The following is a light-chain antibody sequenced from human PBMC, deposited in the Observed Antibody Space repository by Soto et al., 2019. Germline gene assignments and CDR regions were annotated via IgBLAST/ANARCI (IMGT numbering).Light chain of an antibody. CDR1: QIVSKY. J-gene: IGKJ1*01. CDR2: DAS. V-gene: IGKV3-11*01. CDR3: QQTSSTPPGLK. Sequence: EIVLAQSPVTLSLSPGETATLLCRASQIVSKYLGWYQQTPGQAPRLLIYDASHRATGIPARFSGSGSGTDFPLTISSLQPEDFATYHCQQTSSTPPGLKFGQGTKVAIK.